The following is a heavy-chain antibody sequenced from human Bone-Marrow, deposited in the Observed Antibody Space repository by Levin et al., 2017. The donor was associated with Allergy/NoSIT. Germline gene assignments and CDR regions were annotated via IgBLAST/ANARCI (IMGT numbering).Heavy chain of an antibody. CDR2: INPNTGDT. Sequence: ASVKVSCRASGFTFSGYYLHWLRQAPGQGLEWMGWINPNTGDTNYAQKFQGRVLITRDTSISTAYMELSRLRSDDTAVYSCARDATDSRDDFWRANNRGYYYDGVDVWGQGTAVNVSS. V-gene: IGHV1-2*02. CDR3: ARDATDSRDDFWRANNRGYYYDGVDV. CDR1: GFTFSGYY. D-gene: IGHD3-3*01. J-gene: IGHJ6*02.